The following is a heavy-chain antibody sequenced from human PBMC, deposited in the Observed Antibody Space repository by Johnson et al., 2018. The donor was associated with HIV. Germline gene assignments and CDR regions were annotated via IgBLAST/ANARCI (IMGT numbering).Heavy chain of an antibody. CDR2: IYSGGST. D-gene: IGHD2-8*01. CDR3: ARDRGTIFDI. V-gene: IGHV3-66*01. Sequence: VQLVESGGGLVQLGGSLRLSCAASGLTVSSNYMSWVRQAPGKGLEWVSIIYSGGSTYYSDSVRGRFTVSRDNSKNTVFLQMNSLRVEDTAVYYCARDRGTIFDIWGQGTMVTVSS. CDR1: GLTVSSNY. J-gene: IGHJ3*02.